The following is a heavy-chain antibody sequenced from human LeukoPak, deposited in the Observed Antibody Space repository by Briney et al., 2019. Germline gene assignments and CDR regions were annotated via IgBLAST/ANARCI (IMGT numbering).Heavy chain of an antibody. J-gene: IGHJ4*02. Sequence: GGSLRLSCAASGFTLDDSGMSWVRQAPGKGLEWVSGINWNGGSTGYADSVKGRFTISRDKAKKSLYLQMKSLRVEETALYYCARTVKVCRCGSCYKMHYWLRGGLVGDCS. V-gene: IGHV3-20*04. CDR1: GFTLDDSG. D-gene: IGHD2-15*01. CDR3: ARTVKVCRCGSCYKMHY. CDR2: INWNGGST.